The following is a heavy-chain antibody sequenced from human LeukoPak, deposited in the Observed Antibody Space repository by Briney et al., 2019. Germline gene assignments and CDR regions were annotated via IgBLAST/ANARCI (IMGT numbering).Heavy chain of an antibody. D-gene: IGHD5-18*01. V-gene: IGHV3-21*01. J-gene: IGHJ4*02. CDR2: ISSSSSYI. CDR3: ARDEYTAMVEARFDY. CDR1: GFTFSSYS. Sequence: GGSLRLSCAASGFTFSSYSMNWVRQAPGKGLEWVSSISSSSSYIYYADSVKGRFAISRDNAKNSLYLQMNSLRAEDTAVYYCARDEYTAMVEARFDYWGQGTLVTVSS.